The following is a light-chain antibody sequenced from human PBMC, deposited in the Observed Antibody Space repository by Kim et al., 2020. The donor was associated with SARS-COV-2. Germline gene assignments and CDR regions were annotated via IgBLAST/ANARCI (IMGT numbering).Light chain of an antibody. CDR3: SSYTTSSTWV. Sequence: GQSITTSCTGTSSDVGGYNYVSWYHQHPGKAPKLMIYDVSKRPSGVSNRFSGSKSGNTASLTISGLQAEDEADYYCSSYTTSSTWVFGGGTKLTVL. J-gene: IGLJ3*02. CDR2: DVS. V-gene: IGLV2-14*04. CDR1: SSDVGGYNY.